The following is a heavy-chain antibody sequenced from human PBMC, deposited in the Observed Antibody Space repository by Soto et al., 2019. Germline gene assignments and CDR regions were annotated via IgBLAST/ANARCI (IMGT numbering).Heavy chain of an antibody. D-gene: IGHD1-20*01. CDR1: GYTLTRYG. J-gene: IGHJ2*01. V-gene: IGHV1-18*01. CDR3: AREVFRYFDL. CDR2: ISAYNANT. Sequence: QVHLVQSGAEVKKPGASVKVSCKASGYTLTRYGITWVRQDPGQGLEWMGSISAYNANTNYAQKLQGRLTMTTDTSTSTAYMELRSLTSDDTAVYYCAREVFRYFDLWGRGTLVSVSS.